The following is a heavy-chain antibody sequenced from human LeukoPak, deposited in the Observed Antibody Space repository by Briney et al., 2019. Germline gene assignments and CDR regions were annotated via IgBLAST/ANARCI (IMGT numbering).Heavy chain of an antibody. CDR2: IYTSGST. CDR1: GGSISSYY. J-gene: IGHJ4*02. D-gene: IGHD3-22*01. Sequence: SETLSLTCTVSGGSISSYYWSWIRQPAGKGLEWIGRIYTSGSTHYNPSLKSRVTISVDASKNQFSLKLSSVTAADTAIYYCARATPPYYYDSSDYFQFDYWGQGTLVTVSS. CDR3: ARATPPYYYDSSDYFQFDY. V-gene: IGHV4-4*07.